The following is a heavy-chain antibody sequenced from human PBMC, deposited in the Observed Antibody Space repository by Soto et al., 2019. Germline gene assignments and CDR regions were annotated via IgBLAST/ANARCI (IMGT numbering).Heavy chain of an antibody. J-gene: IGHJ4*02. CDR3: ARGTSTASSGWYVY. D-gene: IGHD6-19*01. CDR2: INPNSGGT. V-gene: IGHV1-2*04. CDR1: GYTFTGYY. Sequence: ASVKVSCEASGYTFTGYYMHWVRQAPGQGLEWMGWINPNSGGTNYAQKFQGWVTMTRDTSISTAYMELSRLRSDDTAVYYCARGTSTASSGWYVYWGQGTLVTVSS.